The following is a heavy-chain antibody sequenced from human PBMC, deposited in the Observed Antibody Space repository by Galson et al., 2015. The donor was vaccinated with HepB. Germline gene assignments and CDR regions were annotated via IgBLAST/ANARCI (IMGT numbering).Heavy chain of an antibody. V-gene: IGHV2-5*02. Sequence: PALVKPTQTLTLTCTFSGFSLSTSGVGVGWIRQPPGKALEWLALIYWDDDKRYSPSLKSRLTITKDTSKNQVVLTMTNMDPVDTATYYCAHRLYGLELRDGDWFDPWGQGTLVTVSS. CDR3: AHRLYGLELRDGDWFDP. CDR2: IYWDDDK. D-gene: IGHD1-7*01. J-gene: IGHJ5*02. CDR1: GFSLSTSGVG.